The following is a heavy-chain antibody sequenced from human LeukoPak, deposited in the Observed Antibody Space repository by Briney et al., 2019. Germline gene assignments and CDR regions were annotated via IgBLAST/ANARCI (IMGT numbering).Heavy chain of an antibody. J-gene: IGHJ4*02. CDR2: INQYGGEI. CDR1: GFTFSDYW. V-gene: IGHV3-7*03. CDR3: VKGPLITAAGTY. D-gene: IGHD6-13*01. Sequence: GGSLRLSCAASGFTFSDYWMTWVRQTPGKGLECVANINQYGGEISYVDSVRGRFTISRDNAKNSLSLQMSSLRVEDTAVYYCVKGPLITAAGTYWGQGTLVTVSS.